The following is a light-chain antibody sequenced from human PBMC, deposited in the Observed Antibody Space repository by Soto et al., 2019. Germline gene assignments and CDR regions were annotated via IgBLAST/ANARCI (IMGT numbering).Light chain of an antibody. J-gene: IGLJ1*01. CDR1: SSDVGGYDY. V-gene: IGLV2-14*01. Sequence: QSALTQPASVSGSPGQSIAISCTGTSSDVGGYDYVSWYQQHPDKAPKLMIYEVTKRPSWVSNRFSGSKSGNTASLTISGLQPEGEADYYCSSHTSGSTRVFGSGTKLTVL. CDR3: SSHTSGSTRV. CDR2: EVT.